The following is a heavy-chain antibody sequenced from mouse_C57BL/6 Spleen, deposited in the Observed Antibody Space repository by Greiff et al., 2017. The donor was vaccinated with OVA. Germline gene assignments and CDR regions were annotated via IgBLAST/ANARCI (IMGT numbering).Heavy chain of an antibody. Sequence: DVQLVESGGGLVKPGGSLKLSCAASGFTFSSYAMSWVRQTSEKRLEWVATISDGGSYTYYPDTVKGRFTISRDNAKNNLYLQMSHLKSEDTAMYYCAREDRDGGDYYAMDDWGQGTSVTVSS. V-gene: IGHV5-4*01. CDR3: AREDRDGGDYYAMDD. J-gene: IGHJ4*01. CDR2: ISDGGSYT. CDR1: GFTFSSYA. D-gene: IGHD3-3*01.